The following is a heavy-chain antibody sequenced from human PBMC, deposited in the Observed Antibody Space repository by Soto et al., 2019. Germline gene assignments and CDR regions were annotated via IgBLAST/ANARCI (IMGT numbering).Heavy chain of an antibody. D-gene: IGHD5-18*01. V-gene: IGHV3-30-3*01. CDR2: ISYDGSNK. CDR1: GFTFSSYA. CDR3: ARGGYSYGPEVWYFDY. J-gene: IGHJ4*02. Sequence: GGSLRLSCAASGFTFSSYAMHWVRQAPGKGLEWVAVISYDGSNKYYADSVKGRFTISRDNSKNTLYLQMNSLRAEDTAVYYCARGGYSYGPEVWYFDYWGQGTLVTVS.